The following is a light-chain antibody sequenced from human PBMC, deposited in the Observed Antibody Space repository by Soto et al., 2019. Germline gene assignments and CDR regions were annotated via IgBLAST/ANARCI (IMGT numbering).Light chain of an antibody. CDR3: SSYAGSNNWV. V-gene: IGLV2-8*01. CDR2: EVS. J-gene: IGLJ3*02. CDR1: SSDVGGYNY. Sequence: QSALTQPPSASESPGQSVTISCTGTSSDVGGYNYVSWYQQHPGKAPKLMIYEVSNRPSGVPDRFSGSKSGNTASPTVSGLQAEDEADYYCSSYAGSNNWVFGGGTKLTVL.